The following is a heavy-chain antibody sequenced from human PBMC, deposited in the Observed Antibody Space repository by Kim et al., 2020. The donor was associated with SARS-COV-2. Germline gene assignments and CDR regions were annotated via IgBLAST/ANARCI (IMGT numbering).Heavy chain of an antibody. Sequence: GGSLRLSCAASGFTFSSYAMHWVRQAPGKGLEWVAVISYDGSNKYYADSVKGRFTISRDNSKNTLYLQMNSLRAEDTAVYYCARGHDWLFPYYFDYWGQGTLVTVSS. V-gene: IGHV3-30*04. D-gene: IGHD3-9*01. CDR1: GFTFSSYA. CDR2: ISYDGSNK. J-gene: IGHJ4*02. CDR3: ARGHDWLFPYYFDY.